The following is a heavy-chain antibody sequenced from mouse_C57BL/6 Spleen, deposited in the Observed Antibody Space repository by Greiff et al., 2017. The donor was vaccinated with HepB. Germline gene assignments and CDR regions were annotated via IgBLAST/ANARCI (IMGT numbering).Heavy chain of an antibody. D-gene: IGHD2-4*01. CDR3: ARTMITTNYYAMDY. CDR2: IDPSDSET. J-gene: IGHJ4*01. CDR1: GYTFTSYW. V-gene: IGHV1-52*01. Sequence: QVQLQQPGAELVRPGSSVKLSCKASGYTFTSYWMHWVKQRPIQGLEWIGNIDPSDSETNYNQKFKDKATLTVDKSSSTAYMQLSSLTSEDSAVYYCARTMITTNYYAMDYWGQGTSVTVSS.